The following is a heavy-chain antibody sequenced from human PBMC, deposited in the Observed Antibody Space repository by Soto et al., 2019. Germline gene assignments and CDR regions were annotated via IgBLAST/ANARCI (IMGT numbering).Heavy chain of an antibody. D-gene: IGHD5-18*01. CDR1: GFTFSSYN. Sequence: EVQLVESGGGLVKPGGSLRLSCVASGFTFSSYNMNWVRQAPGKGLEWVSYISSTSSYIYYADSVKGRVTTSRDNAKNSLYLQMNSLRAEDTAVYYCARAIGDTDMVSSGMDVWGLGTTATVSS. CDR2: ISSTSSYI. CDR3: ARAIGDTDMVSSGMDV. V-gene: IGHV3-21*01. J-gene: IGHJ6*02.